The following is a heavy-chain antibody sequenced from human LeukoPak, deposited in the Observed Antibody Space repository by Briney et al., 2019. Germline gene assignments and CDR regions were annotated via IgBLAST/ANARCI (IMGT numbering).Heavy chain of an antibody. Sequence: GGSLRLSCAASGFTFSSYAMSWVRQAPGKGLELVSAISGSGGSTYYADSVKGRFTISRDNTKNTLYLQMNSLRAEDTAVYYCAREMTIITYSFDSWGQGTLVTVSS. J-gene: IGHJ4*02. D-gene: IGHD5-24*01. V-gene: IGHV3-23*01. CDR3: AREMTIITYSFDS. CDR1: GFTFSSYA. CDR2: ISGSGGST.